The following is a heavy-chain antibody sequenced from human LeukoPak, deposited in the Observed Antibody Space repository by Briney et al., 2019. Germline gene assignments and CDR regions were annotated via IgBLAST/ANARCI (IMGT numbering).Heavy chain of an antibody. D-gene: IGHD6-19*01. V-gene: IGHV3-30*18. Sequence: PGGSLRLSCAASGFTFSSYGMHWVRQAPGKGLEWVAVISYDGSNKYYADSVKGRFTFSRDNSKNTLYLQMNSLRAEDTAVYYCAKGWQWLSSFWGQGTLVTVSS. CDR3: AKGWQWLSSF. J-gene: IGHJ4*02. CDR2: ISYDGSNK. CDR1: GFTFSSYG.